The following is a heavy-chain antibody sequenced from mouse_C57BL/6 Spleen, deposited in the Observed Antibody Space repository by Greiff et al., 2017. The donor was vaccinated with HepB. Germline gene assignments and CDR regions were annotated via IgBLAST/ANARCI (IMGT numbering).Heavy chain of an antibody. D-gene: IGHD4-1*01. CDR1: GYTFTDYY. CDR3: ARSPLGLGAMDY. J-gene: IGHJ4*01. CDR2: IYPGSGNT. Sequence: VQLQQSGAELVRPGASVKLSCKASGYTFTDYYINWVKQRPGQGLEWIARIYPGSGNTYYNEKFKGKATLTAEKSSSTAYMQLSSLTSEDSAVYFCARSPLGLGAMDYWGQGTSVTVSS. V-gene: IGHV1-76*01.